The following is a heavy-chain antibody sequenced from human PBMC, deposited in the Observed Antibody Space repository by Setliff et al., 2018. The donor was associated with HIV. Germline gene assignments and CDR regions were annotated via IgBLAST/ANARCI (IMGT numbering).Heavy chain of an antibody. Sequence: TSETLSLTCTVSNVSFNSYYWSWIRHPAGRALEWIGRIYSGGSTNYNPSLKSRVKMSFDTSKNQLSLKLSSVTAADTAVYFCARDPYCSGDGCFRYYQHWGRGTLVT. V-gene: IGHV4-4*07. J-gene: IGHJ1*01. CDR2: IYSGGST. CDR1: NVSFNSYY. CDR3: ARDPYCSGDGCFRYYQH. D-gene: IGHD2-15*01.